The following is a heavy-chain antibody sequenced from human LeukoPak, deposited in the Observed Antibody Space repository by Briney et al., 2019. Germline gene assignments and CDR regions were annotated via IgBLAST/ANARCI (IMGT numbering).Heavy chain of an antibody. D-gene: IGHD1-1*01. CDR1: GGSISSYY. J-gene: IGHJ5*02. V-gene: IGHV4-59*08. CDR2: IYYSGST. CDR3: ARPYIDSHWFDP. Sequence: SETLSLTCTVSGGSISSYYWSWIRQPPGKGLEWIGYIYYSGSTNYNPSLKSRVTISVDTSKNQFSLKLSSVTAADTAVYYCARPYIDSHWFDPWGQGTLVTVSS.